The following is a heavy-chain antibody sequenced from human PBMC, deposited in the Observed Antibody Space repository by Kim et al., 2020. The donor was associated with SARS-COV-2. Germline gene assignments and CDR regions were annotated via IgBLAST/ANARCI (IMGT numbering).Heavy chain of an antibody. V-gene: IGHV4-39*01. D-gene: IGHD6-13*01. CDR2: IYYSGST. CDR1: GGSISSSSYY. J-gene: IGHJ6*04. CDR3: AGIAAAGPTVGYYYYGMDV. Sequence: SETLSLTCTVSGGSISSSSYYWGWIRQPPGKGLEWIGSIYYSGSTYYNPSLKSRVTISVDTSKNQFSLKLSSVTAADTAVYYCAGIAAAGPTVGYYYYGMDVWGTGTTVTVSS.